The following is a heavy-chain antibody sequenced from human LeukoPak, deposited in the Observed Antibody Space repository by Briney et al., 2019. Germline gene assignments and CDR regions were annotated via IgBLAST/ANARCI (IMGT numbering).Heavy chain of an antibody. J-gene: IGHJ5*02. D-gene: IGHD3-10*01. CDR3: ARDRYGSGSYYNVALPNWFDP. V-gene: IGHV1-69*05. CDR1: GGTFSSYA. CDR2: IIPIFGTA. Sequence: SVKVSCKASGGTFSSYAISWVRQAPGQGLEWMGRIIPIFGTANYAQTFKGRVTITTDESTGTAYMELRSRRTEDTALYYCARDRYGSGSYYNVALPNWFDPWGQGTLVTVSS.